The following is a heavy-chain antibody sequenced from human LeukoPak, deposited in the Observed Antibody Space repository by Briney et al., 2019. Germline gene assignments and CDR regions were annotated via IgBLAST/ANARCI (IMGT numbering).Heavy chain of an antibody. CDR3: ASYHDYQDGFDI. J-gene: IGHJ3*02. D-gene: IGHD4-11*01. CDR1: GFTFSSYA. V-gene: IGHV3-30*04. CDR2: ISYDGSNK. Sequence: PGGSLRLSCAASGFTFSSYAMHWVRQAPGKGLEWVAVISYDGSNKYYADSVKGRFTISRDNSKNTLYLQMNSLRAEDTAVYYCASYHDYQDGFDIWGQGTMVTVSS.